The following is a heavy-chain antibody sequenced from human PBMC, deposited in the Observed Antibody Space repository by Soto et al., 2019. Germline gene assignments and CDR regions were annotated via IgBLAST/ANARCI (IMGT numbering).Heavy chain of an antibody. CDR3: SHGYYQYFES. CDR2: IKSKTDGGTV. Sequence: GSLRLSCAASGFTFSSYWMSWVRQAPGKGPEWVGRIKSKTDGGTVEYAAPVKDRFTISRDDSENTLYLQMNSLKSEDTAVYYCSHGYYQYFESWGQGTLVTVSS. V-gene: IGHV3-15*01. D-gene: IGHD5-18*01. CDR1: GFTFSSYW. J-gene: IGHJ4*02.